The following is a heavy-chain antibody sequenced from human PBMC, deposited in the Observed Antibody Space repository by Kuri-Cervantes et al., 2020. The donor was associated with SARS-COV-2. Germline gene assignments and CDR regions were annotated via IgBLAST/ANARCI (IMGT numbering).Heavy chain of an antibody. CDR1: GFTFSSYG. Sequence: GGSLRLSCAASGFTFSSYGMHWVRQAPGKGLECVAVIWYDGSNKYYADSVKGRFTISRDNSKNTLYLQMNSLRAEDTAVYYCARGRASHDRISDPRHSYWDGHDAFDIWGQGTMVTVSS. CDR3: ARGRASHDRISDPRHSYWDGHDAFDI. J-gene: IGHJ3*02. V-gene: IGHV3-33*08. CDR2: IWYDGSNK. D-gene: IGHD2-21*01.